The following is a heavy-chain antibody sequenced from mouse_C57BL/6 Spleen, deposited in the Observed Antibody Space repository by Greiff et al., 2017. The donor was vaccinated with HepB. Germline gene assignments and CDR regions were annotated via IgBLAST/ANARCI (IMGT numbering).Heavy chain of an antibody. CDR3: ARKAYYSNSYAMDY. D-gene: IGHD2-5*01. V-gene: IGHV1-82*01. J-gene: IGHJ4*01. CDR2: IYPGDGDT. CDR1: GYAFSSSW. Sequence: VQRVESGPELVKPGASVKISCKASGYAFSSSWMNWVKQRPGKGLEWIGRIYPGDGDTNYNGKFKGKATLTADKSSSTAYMQLSSLTSEDSAVYFCARKAYYSNSYAMDYWGQGTSVTVSS.